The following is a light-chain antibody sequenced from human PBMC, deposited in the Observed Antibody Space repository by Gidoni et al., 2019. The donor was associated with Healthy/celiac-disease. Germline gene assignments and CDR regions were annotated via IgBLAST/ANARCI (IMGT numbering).Light chain of an antibody. J-gene: IGKJ3*01. CDR2: AAS. Sequence: IQLTQSPSSLSASVGDRVTINCRASKGISSYLAWYQQKPGKAPKLLIYAASTLQSGVPSRFSGSGSGSDLTITISSLQPEDFATYYCQQLNSYPFTFGPGTKVDIK. CDR1: KGISSY. V-gene: IGKV1-9*01. CDR3: QQLNSYPFT.